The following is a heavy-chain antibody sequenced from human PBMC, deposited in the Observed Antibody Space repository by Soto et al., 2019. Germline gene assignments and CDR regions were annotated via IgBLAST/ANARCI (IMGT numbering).Heavy chain of an antibody. CDR2: ISSSSSYI. CDR3: ARQDYDILTGYYKFDY. Sequence: GGSLRLSCAASGFTFSSYSMNWVRQAPGKGLEWVSSISSSSSYIYYADSVKGRFTISRDNAKNSLYLQMNSLRAEDTAVYYCARQDYDILTGYYKFDYWGQGTLVTVSS. V-gene: IGHV3-21*01. D-gene: IGHD3-9*01. J-gene: IGHJ4*02. CDR1: GFTFSSYS.